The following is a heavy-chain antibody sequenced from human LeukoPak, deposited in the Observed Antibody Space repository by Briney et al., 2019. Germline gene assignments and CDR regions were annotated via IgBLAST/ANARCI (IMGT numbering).Heavy chain of an antibody. CDR2: IGYSAGDT. CDR3: AKDDDGHHHGVDH. D-gene: IGHD4-17*01. Sequence: GGSLRLSCAASGFTVSSYAMTWVRQAPGKGLEWVSAIGYSAGDTYYADSVRGRFTISRDNSMNTLYLQMSSLRADDTALYYCAKDDDGHHHGVDHWGQGTLVTVSS. CDR1: GFTVSSYA. J-gene: IGHJ4*02. V-gene: IGHV3-23*01.